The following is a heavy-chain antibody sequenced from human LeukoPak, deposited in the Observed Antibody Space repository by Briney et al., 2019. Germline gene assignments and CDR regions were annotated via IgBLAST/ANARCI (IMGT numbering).Heavy chain of an antibody. J-gene: IGHJ4*02. V-gene: IGHV4-34*01. CDR3: ARGREQQLDFDY. D-gene: IGHD6-13*01. CDR1: GGSFSGYY. CDR2: INHSGST. Sequence: SETLSLTCAVYGGSFSGYYWSWIRQPPGKGLEWIGEINHSGSTNYNPSLKSRVTISVDTSKNQFSLKLSSVTAADTAVYYCARGREQQLDFDYWGQGTLVTVSS.